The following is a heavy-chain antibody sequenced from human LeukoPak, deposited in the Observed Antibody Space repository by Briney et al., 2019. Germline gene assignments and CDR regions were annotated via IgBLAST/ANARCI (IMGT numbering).Heavy chain of an antibody. J-gene: IGHJ4*02. D-gene: IGHD6-19*01. V-gene: IGHV4-34*01. CDR1: GGSFSGYY. CDR3: ARRSSGWYLVDY. CDR2: INHSGST. Sequence: PSETLSLTCAVYGGSFSGYYWSWIRQPPGKGLEWIGEINHSGSTNYNPSVNSRGTISVDRSKNQFSLKLSSVTAADTAVYYCARRSSGWYLVDYWGQGTLVTVSS.